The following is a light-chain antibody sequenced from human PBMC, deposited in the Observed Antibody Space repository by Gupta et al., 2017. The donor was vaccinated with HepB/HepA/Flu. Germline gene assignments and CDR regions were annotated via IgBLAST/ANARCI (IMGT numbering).Light chain of an antibody. CDR3: QQYNNWPPA. CDR1: QSVSSN. J-gene: IGKJ1*01. V-gene: IGKV3-15*01. CDR2: GAS. Sequence: ATLSVSPGERATLSCRASQSVSSNLAWYQQKPGQAPRLLIYGASTRATGIPARFSGSGSGTEFTLTISSLQSEDFAVYYCQQYNNWPPAFAQGTKVEIK.